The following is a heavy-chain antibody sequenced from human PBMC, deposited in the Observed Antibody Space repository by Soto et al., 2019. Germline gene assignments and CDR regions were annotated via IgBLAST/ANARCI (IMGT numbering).Heavy chain of an antibody. D-gene: IGHD2-8*02. J-gene: IGHJ6*02. Sequence: QVQLVQSGAEVKKPGSSVKVSCKASGGTFSNYACSWVRQAPGQGLEWLGGIMPIFGRPDYAQKFRDRVTITAYESTSSAHMELSSLRTEDTGVYYCAIWLKESGLGGNYDYGMDVWGQGTPVTVSS. CDR3: AIWLKESGLGGNYDYGMDV. CDR1: GGTFSNYA. V-gene: IGHV1-69*12. CDR2: IMPIFGRP.